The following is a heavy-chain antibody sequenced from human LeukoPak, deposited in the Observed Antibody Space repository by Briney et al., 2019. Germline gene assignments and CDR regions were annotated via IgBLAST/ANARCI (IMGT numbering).Heavy chain of an antibody. CDR2: IKQDGSEK. CDR3: ARVGAVAGPDYYYYGMDV. CDR1: GFMFSSNW. J-gene: IGHJ6*02. D-gene: IGHD6-19*01. V-gene: IGHV3-7*01. Sequence: GGSLRLSCAASGFMFSSNWMSWVRQAPGKGLEWVANIKQDGSEKYYVDSVKGRFTISRDNAKNSLYLQMNSLRAEDTAVYYCARVGAVAGPDYYYYGMDVWGQGTTVTVSS.